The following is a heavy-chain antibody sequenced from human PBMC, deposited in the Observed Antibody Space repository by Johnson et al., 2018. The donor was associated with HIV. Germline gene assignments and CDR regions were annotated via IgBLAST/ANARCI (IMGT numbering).Heavy chain of an antibody. D-gene: IGHD4-11*01. CDR2: NSGSL. J-gene: IGHJ3*02. CDR3: AKSTAISTVTTGAFDI. Sequence: NSGSLGYADSVKGRFTISRDSAKNSLYLQMNSLRAEDTALYYCAKSTAISTVTTGAFDIWGQGTMVTVSS. V-gene: IGHV3-9*01.